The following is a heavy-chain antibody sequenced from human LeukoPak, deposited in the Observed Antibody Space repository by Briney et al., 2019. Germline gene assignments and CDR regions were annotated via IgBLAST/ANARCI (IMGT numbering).Heavy chain of an antibody. CDR1: GGSTSGYH. V-gene: IGHV4-59*08. CDR3: ARHLSGSHSRGIDS. Sequence: SETLSLTCNVSGGSTSGYHWSWIRQSPEKGLEWIGYVSYSGYPNYSPSLKSRATMSLDTSKNHFSLKLNSVTAADTALYYCARHLSGSHSRGIDSWGRGTLVIVST. D-gene: IGHD1-26*01. CDR2: VSYSGYP. J-gene: IGHJ4*02.